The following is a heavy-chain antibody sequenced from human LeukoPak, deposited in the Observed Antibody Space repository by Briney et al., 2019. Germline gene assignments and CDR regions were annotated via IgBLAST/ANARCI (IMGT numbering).Heavy chain of an antibody. CDR2: IYPRGST. D-gene: IGHD3-22*01. CDR3: ARGWTYYYDSSFDI. J-gene: IGHJ3*02. Sequence: SETLSLTCAVSGGSISSGSYSWSWIRQPPGKGLEWIGYIYPRGSTYYNPSLKSRVILSLDKSANQFSLKLSSVTAADTAVYYCARGWTYYYDSSFDIWGQGTMVTVSS. CDR1: GGSISSGSYS. V-gene: IGHV4-30-2*01.